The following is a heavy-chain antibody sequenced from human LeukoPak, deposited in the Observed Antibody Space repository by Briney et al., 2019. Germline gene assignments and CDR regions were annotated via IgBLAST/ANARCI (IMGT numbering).Heavy chain of an antibody. CDR3: ARGVPRSKQWLLPPIYNWFDP. J-gene: IGHJ5*02. Sequence: GGSLRLSCAASGFTFSSYGMHWVRQAPGKGLEWVAVIWYNGSNKYYADSVKGRFTISRDNSKNTLYLQTNSLRAEDTAVYYCARGVPRSKQWLLPPIYNWFDPWGQGTLVTVSS. V-gene: IGHV3-33*01. D-gene: IGHD6-19*01. CDR1: GFTFSSYG. CDR2: IWYNGSNK.